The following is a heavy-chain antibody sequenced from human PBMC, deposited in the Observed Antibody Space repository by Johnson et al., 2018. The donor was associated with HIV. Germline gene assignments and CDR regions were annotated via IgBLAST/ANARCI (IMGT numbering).Heavy chain of an antibody. CDR1: GFTFSSYP. J-gene: IGHJ3*02. V-gene: IGHV3-30-3*01. Sequence: QVQLVESGGGVVQPGRSLRLSCEASGFTFSSYPMHWVRQAPGKGLEWVAVISYDGSNKYYADSVKGRFPISRDNSKKRVNRQMNSLRAEDTAVYYCATAQSGAFDIGGQGTKVTVSS. CDR2: ISYDGSNK. CDR3: ATAQSGAFDI.